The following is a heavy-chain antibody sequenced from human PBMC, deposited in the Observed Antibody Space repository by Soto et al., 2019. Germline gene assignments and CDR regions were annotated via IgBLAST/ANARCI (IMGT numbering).Heavy chain of an antibody. CDR2: IKFDGSQR. J-gene: IGHJ3*01. CDR1: GFALSRFW. CDR3: ARDADYRDGDLWYAGYDL. Sequence: PGGSLRLSCAASGFALSRFWMNWVRQAPGKGLEWVANIKFDGSQRSYVDSVKGRFTIFRDNAGNSLHLQMDSLRVEDTAVYFCARDADYRDGDLWYAGYDLWGQGKMVTVSS. D-gene: IGHD2-21*01. V-gene: IGHV3-7*01.